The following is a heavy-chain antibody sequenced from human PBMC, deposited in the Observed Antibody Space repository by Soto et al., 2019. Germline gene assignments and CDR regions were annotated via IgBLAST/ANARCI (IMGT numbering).Heavy chain of an antibody. CDR1: GFTFSSYW. CDR3: ARDQTKAGPTTFDY. J-gene: IGHJ4*02. D-gene: IGHD6-19*01. Sequence: PGGSLRLSCAASGFTFSSYWMHWARQVPGKGLEWVARINTDGTDTIYADSVKGRLTVSRDNAKNTLYLQMNTLGADDTALYYCARDQTKAGPTTFDYWGQGTLVTVSS. CDR2: INTDGTDT. V-gene: IGHV3-74*01.